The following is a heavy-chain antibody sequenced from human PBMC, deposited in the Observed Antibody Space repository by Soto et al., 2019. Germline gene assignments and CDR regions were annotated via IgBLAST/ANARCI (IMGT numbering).Heavy chain of an antibody. CDR2: TFYRSKWYN. Sequence: SHTLSLTCAISWYSVSSNSAAWNCIRQSPSRGLESLGRTFYRSKWYNDYAVSVISRITMNPDTSKSQFYLHLNYVTPDDTVVGGMDVWGQGTRVTVSS. V-gene: IGHV6-1*01. CDR3: DV. CDR1: WYSVSSNSAA. J-gene: IGHJ6*02.